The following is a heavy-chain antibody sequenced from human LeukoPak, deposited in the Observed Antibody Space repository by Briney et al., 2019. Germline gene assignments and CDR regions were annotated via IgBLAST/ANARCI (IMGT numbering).Heavy chain of an antibody. CDR1: GGSISSHY. J-gene: IGHJ3*02. D-gene: IGHD5/OR15-5a*01. V-gene: IGHV4-59*11. Sequence: SETLSLTCTVSGGSISSHYWSWIRQPPGKGLEWIGYIYYSGSTNYNPSLESRVTISVDTSKNQFSLKLSSVTAADTAVYYCARGSTSRDAFDIWGQGTMVTVSS. CDR3: ARGSTSRDAFDI. CDR2: IYYSGST.